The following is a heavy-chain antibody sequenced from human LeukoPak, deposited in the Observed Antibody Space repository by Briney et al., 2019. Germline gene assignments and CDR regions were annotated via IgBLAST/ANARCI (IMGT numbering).Heavy chain of an antibody. Sequence: GGSLRLSCAASGFTFSSYSMNWVRRAPGKGLEWVSGISWNSGSIGYADSVKGRFTISRDNAKNSLYLQMNSLRAEDMALYYCAKDRGPYYYGSGSLFDYWGQGTLVTVSS. CDR3: AKDRGPYYYGSGSLFDY. V-gene: IGHV3-9*03. D-gene: IGHD3-10*01. CDR1: GFTFSSYS. CDR2: ISWNSGSI. J-gene: IGHJ4*02.